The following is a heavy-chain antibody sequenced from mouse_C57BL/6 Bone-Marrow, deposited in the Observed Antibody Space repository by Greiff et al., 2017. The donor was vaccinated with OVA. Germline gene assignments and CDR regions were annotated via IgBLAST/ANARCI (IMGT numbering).Heavy chain of an antibody. CDR2: IDPENGDT. CDR1: GFNIKDDY. CDR3: TGGSSPYWYFDV. J-gene: IGHJ1*03. Sequence: EVKLVESGAELVRPGASVKLSCTASGFNIKDDYMHWVKQRPEQGLEWIGWIDPENGDTEYASEFQGKATITADTSSNTAYLQLSSLTSEDTAVYYCTGGSSPYWYFDVWGTGTTVTVSS. V-gene: IGHV14-4*01. D-gene: IGHD1-1*01.